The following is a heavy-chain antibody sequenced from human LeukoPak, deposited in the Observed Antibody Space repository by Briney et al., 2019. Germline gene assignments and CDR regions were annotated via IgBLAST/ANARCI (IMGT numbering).Heavy chain of an antibody. CDR1: GFTFSSYS. CDR2: ISWNSGSI. Sequence: GGSLRLSCAASGFTFSSYSMIWVRQAPGKGLEWVAGISWNSGSIDYADSVKGRFTISRDNAKNSLYLQMNSLRAEDTAMYYCAKPLMRDRWFGESWGQGTLVTVSS. J-gene: IGHJ5*02. D-gene: IGHD3-10*01. V-gene: IGHV3-48*04. CDR3: AKPLMRDRWFGES.